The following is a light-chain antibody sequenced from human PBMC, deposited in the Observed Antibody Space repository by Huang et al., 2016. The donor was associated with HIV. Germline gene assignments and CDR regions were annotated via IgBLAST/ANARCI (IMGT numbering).Light chain of an antibody. J-gene: IGKJ5*01. CDR1: PRVSSY. CDR2: DAA. CDR3: QQRSNWPPN. Sequence: EIVLTQSPATLSLSPGERATLSCRASPRVSSYLAWYQQKPGQAPRLLIYDAANRATGIPARFSGSGSGTDFTLTISSLEPEDFAVYYCQQRSNWPPNFGQGTRLEIK. V-gene: IGKV3-11*01.